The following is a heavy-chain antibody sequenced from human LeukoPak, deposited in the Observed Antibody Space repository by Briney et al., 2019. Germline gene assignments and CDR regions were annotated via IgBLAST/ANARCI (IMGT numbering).Heavy chain of an antibody. CDR2: IKHSVST. J-gene: IGHJ4*02. D-gene: IGHD3-10*01. Sequence: PSETLSLTCAVYGGSFSGYYWSWIRQPPGKGLEWNGEIKHSVSTNYNPSIKSRVNISVDTSKNQFSLKLSSVTAADTAVYYCARGLLRPRYGSGSTNFDYWGQGTLVTVSS. CDR1: GGSFSGYY. V-gene: IGHV4-34*01. CDR3: ARGLLRPRYGSGSTNFDY.